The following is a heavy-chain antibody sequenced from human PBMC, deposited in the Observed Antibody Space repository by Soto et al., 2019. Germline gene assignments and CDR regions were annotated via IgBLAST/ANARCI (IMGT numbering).Heavy chain of an antibody. D-gene: IGHD2-2*01. CDR3: AREGVCSSTSCYVRKVYYYGMDV. V-gene: IGHV3-33*01. Sequence: GGSLRLSCAASVFTFSSYGMHWVRQAPGKGLEWVAVIWYDGSNKYYADSVKGRFTISRDNSKNTLYLQMNSLRAEDTAVYYCAREGVCSSTSCYVRKVYYYGMDVWGQGTTVTVSS. CDR1: VFTFSSYG. J-gene: IGHJ6*02. CDR2: IWYDGSNK.